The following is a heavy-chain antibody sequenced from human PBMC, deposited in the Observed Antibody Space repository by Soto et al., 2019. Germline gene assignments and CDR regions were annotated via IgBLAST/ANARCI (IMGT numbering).Heavy chain of an antibody. CDR3: ARAIRNEYYFDY. CDR1: GGSISRGGYY. V-gene: IGHV4-31*03. J-gene: IGHJ4*02. CDR2: IYYSGST. Sequence: SETLSLTCTVSGGSISRGGYYWSWIRQHPGKGLEWIGYIYYSGSTYYNPSLKSRVTISVDTSKNQFSLKLSSVTAADTAVYYCARAIRNEYYFDYWGQGTLVTVSS. D-gene: IGHD1-1*01.